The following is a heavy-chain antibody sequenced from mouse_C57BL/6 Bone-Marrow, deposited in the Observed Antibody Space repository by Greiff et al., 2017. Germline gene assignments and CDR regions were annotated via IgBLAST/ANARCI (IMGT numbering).Heavy chain of an antibody. Sequence: VKLQESGPELVKPGASVKISCKASGYAFSSSWMNWVKQRPGKGLEWIGRIYPGDGDTNYNGKFKGKATLTADKSSSTAYMQLSSLTSEDSAVYFCAREAVVANRYFDVWGTGTTVTVSS. CDR2: IYPGDGDT. D-gene: IGHD1-1*01. CDR1: GYAFSSSW. J-gene: IGHJ1*03. CDR3: AREAVVANRYFDV. V-gene: IGHV1-82*01.